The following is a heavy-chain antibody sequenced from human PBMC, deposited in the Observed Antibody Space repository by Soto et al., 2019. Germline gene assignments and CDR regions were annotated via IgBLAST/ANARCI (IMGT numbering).Heavy chain of an antibody. CDR3: XXXXXXXXXGGNYYYGMDV. J-gene: IGHJ6*02. D-gene: IGHD1-26*01. CDR1: GGTFGNSA. Sequence: QVQLVQSGAEVKKPGSSVTVSCKASGGTFGNSAISWVRQAPGQGLEWMGGIIPIFPTPDYAQKFQGRVTITADEXXXXXXXXXXXXXXXXXXXXXXXXXXXXXXXGGNYYYGMDVWGQGTTVTV. V-gene: IGHV1-69*12. CDR2: IIPIFPTP.